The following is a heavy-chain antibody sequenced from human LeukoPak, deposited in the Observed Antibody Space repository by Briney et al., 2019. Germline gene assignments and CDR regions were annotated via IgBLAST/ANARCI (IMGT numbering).Heavy chain of an antibody. CDR3: ARALGYNYGYSLCFYY. CDR1: GFTFSSYS. CDR2: ISSSRSYI. V-gene: IGHV3-21*01. J-gene: IGHJ4*02. D-gene: IGHD5-18*01. Sequence: GGSLRLSCAASGFTFSSYSMNWVRQAPGKGLQWVSSISSSRSYIYYADSVKGRFTISRDNAKNSLYLQMNSLRAEDTAVYYCARALGYNYGYSLCFYYWGQGTLVSASS.